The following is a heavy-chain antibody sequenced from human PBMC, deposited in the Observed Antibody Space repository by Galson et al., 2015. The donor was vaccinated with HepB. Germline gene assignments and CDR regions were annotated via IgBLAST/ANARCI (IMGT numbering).Heavy chain of an antibody. CDR1: GGPISSHY. V-gene: IGHV4-59*11. D-gene: IGHD6-13*01. CDR3: ASGQTSYSSAWYENAFDI. Sequence: ETLSLTCSVSGGPISSHYWNWIRQSPGKGLEWIGYIYHSGATNYNPSLRSRVTVSVDTAKNQFSLSLTSLTTADTAVYYCASGQTSYSSAWYENAFDIWGQGTMVTVSS. CDR2: IYHSGAT. J-gene: IGHJ3*02.